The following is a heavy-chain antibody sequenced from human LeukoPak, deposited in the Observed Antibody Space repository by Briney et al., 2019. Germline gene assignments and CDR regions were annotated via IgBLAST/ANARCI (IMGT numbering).Heavy chain of an antibody. Sequence: PSQTLSLTCTVSGGSISSSSYYWGWIRQPPGKGLEWIGSIYYSGSTYYNPSLKSRVTISVDTSKNQFSLKLSSVTAADTAVYYCARGRGGGLERRNYGMDVWGQGTTVTVSS. CDR2: IYYSGST. J-gene: IGHJ6*02. CDR3: ARGRGGGLERRNYGMDV. D-gene: IGHD1-1*01. CDR1: GGSISSSSYY. V-gene: IGHV4-39*01.